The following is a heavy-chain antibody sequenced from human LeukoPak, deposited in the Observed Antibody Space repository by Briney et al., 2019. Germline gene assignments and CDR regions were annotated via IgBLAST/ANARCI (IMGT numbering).Heavy chain of an antibody. CDR1: GFAFADYA. V-gene: IGHV3-43*02. CDR3: SAWAFYHGLDV. CDR2: IHADGGRT. J-gene: IGHJ6*02. Sequence: GGSLGLSCAASGFAFADYAMHWVRQIPGKGLECVAHIHADGGRTFYADSVKGRFTVSRDNGKNSLFLQMDSLTSDDTALYYCSAWAFYHGLDVWGQGATVIVSS. D-gene: IGHD2/OR15-2a*01.